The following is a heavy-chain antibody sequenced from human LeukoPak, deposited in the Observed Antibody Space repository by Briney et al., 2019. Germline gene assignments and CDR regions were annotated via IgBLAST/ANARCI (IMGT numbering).Heavy chain of an antibody. D-gene: IGHD2-2*02. CDR1: GGSISPYY. V-gene: IGHV4-59*12. J-gene: IGHJ6*03. CDR3: ARENYCSSTSCYNSLNYYYYMDV. Sequence: SETLSLTCSVSGGSISPYYWSWIRQPPGKGLEWIGYVSYRGHTNYNPSLKSRVTISVDTSKNQFSLKLSSVTAADTAVYYCARENYCSSTSCYNSLNYYYYMDVWGKGTTVTISS. CDR2: VSYRGHT.